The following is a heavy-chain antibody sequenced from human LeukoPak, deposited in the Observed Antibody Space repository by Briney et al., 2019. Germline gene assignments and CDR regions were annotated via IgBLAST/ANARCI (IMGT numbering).Heavy chain of an antibody. D-gene: IGHD3-3*01. Sequence: PSENLSRTSAVYGGSFSGYYWSWIRHPPGKGLKWIGEINHSGSTNYNPSLKSRATISVDTSKNQFSLKLSSVTAADTAVYYCARGRSTIFGVVYYYFDYWGQETLVTVYS. V-gene: IGHV4-34*01. J-gene: IGHJ4*02. CDR1: GGSFSGYY. CDR2: INHSGST. CDR3: ARGRSTIFGVVYYYFDY.